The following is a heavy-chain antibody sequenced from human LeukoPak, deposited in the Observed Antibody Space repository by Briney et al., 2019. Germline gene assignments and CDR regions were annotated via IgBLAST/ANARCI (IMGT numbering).Heavy chain of an antibody. D-gene: IGHD3-3*01. CDR1: VYTLPQQL. CDR2: INLNDGGT. V-gene: IGHV1-2*02. J-gene: IGHJ4*02. CDR3: AWLGYGSLCFFGY. Sequence: SSVTVSYMHSVYTLPQQLLLEPRQAPGQGREWMGWINLNDGGTNYAQQFKGTVTLTRDTSLSTAYMGPTGLTSDDTALYYCAWLGYGSLCFFGYWGQGTLVTVSS.